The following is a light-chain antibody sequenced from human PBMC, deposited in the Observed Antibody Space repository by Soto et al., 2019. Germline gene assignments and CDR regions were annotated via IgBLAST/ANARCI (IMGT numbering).Light chain of an antibody. CDR3: AAWDDGLNGVV. V-gene: IGLV1-44*01. J-gene: IGLJ2*01. CDR2: SSH. Sequence: QSVLTQPPSASGTPGQRVTISCSGSSSNIVAYHVHWYQQLPGAAPKVLIHSSHQRPSGVPDRFSGSKSGTSASLAISGLQSEDEDDYYCAAWDDGLNGVVFGGGTKLTVL. CDR1: SSNIVAYH.